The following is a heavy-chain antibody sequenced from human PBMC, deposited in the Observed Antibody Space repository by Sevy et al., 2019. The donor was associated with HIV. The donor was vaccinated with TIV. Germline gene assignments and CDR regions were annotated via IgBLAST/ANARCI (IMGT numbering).Heavy chain of an antibody. D-gene: IGHD2-21*02. Sequence: GGSLRLSCAASGFTFSSYAMSWVRQAPGKGLEWVSAISGSGGSTYYADSVKGRFTISRDNSKNTLYLQMNSLRAEDTAVYYCAKAHAYCGGDCYPDDAFDIWGQGTMVTVSS. CDR2: ISGSGGST. V-gene: IGHV3-23*01. CDR3: AKAHAYCGGDCYPDDAFDI. J-gene: IGHJ3*02. CDR1: GFTFSSYA.